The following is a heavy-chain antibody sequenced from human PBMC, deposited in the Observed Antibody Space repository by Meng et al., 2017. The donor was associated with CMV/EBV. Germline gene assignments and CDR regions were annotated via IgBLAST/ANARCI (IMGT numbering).Heavy chain of an antibody. J-gene: IGHJ3*02. CDR3: ARDKGVSYPYDAFDI. CDR2: ISYDGSNK. D-gene: IGHD1-26*01. CDR1: GFTFSSYA. V-gene: IGHV3-30*04. Sequence: GESLKISCATSGFTFSSYAMHWVRQAPGKGLEWVAFISYDGSNKYYADSVKGRFTISRDNPKNTLYLQMNSLRAEDTAVYYCARDKGVSYPYDAFDIWGQGTMVTVSS.